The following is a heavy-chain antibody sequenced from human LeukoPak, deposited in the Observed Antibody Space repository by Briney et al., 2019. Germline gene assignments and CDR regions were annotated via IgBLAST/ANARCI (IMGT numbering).Heavy chain of an antibody. Sequence: GGSLRLSCAASGFTFSSYAMNWVRQAPGKGLEWISSISGSGDNTYYADSVKGRFTISRDNSKNTLYLQMNSLRAEGTAVHYCARARRSGGITLIRGVKDRGWFDSWGQGTLVTVSS. D-gene: IGHD3-10*01. V-gene: IGHV3-23*01. J-gene: IGHJ5*01. CDR3: ARARRSGGITLIRGVKDRGWFDS. CDR2: ISGSGDNT. CDR1: GFTFSSYA.